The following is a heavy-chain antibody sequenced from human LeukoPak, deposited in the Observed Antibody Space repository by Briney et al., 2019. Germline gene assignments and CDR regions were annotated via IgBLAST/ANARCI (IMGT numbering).Heavy chain of an antibody. Sequence: PSETLSLTCTVSGGSISSHYWSWLRQPPGKGLEWIGYIYYSGRTNYNPSLKRRVTISVDTSKNQFSLKLSPVTAADTAVYYCAKALSYYGDYDNYYYYYMDVWGKGTTVTVSS. CDR3: AKALSYYGDYDNYYYYYMDV. CDR1: GGSISSHY. CDR2: IYYSGRT. D-gene: IGHD4-17*01. V-gene: IGHV4-59*11. J-gene: IGHJ6*03.